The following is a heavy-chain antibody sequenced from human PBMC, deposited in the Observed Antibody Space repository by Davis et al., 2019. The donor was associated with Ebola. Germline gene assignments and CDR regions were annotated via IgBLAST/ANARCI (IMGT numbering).Heavy chain of an antibody. CDR2: ISYDGSNK. CDR3: ASGAYSSSSPWEYFQH. V-gene: IGHV3-30*03. J-gene: IGHJ1*01. D-gene: IGHD6-6*01. CDR1: GFTFSSYG. Sequence: GESLKISCAASGFTFSSYGMHWVRQAPGKGLEWVAVISYDGSNKYYADSVKGRFTISRDNSKNTLYLQMNSLRAEDTAVYYCASGAYSSSSPWEYFQHWGQGTLVTVSS.